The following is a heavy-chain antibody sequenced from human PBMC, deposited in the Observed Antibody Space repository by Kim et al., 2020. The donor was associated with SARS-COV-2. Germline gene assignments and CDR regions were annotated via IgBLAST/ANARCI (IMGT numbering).Heavy chain of an antibody. Sequence: GGSLRLSCAASGFTFSSYWMSWVRQAPGKGLEWVASIKKDGSLKDYVDSVKGRFTISRDNAKNSLSLLMNSLRPEDTAVYCCARGWMPDYWGQGTLVTV. CDR2: IKKDGSLK. CDR3: ARGWMPDY. J-gene: IGHJ4*02. CDR1: GFTFSSYW. D-gene: IGHD5-12*01. V-gene: IGHV3-7*04.